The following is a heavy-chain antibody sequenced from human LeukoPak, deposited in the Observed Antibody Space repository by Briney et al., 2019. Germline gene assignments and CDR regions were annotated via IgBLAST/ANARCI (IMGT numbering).Heavy chain of an antibody. CDR3: ARARDGFYDY. V-gene: IGHV4-59*01. Sequence: PSETLSLTCTVSGGPISSYYWSWIRQPPGKGLEWIGYIYYSGSTNYNPSLKSRVTISVDTSKNQFSLKLSSVTAADTAVYYCARARDGFYDYWGQGTLVTVSS. D-gene: IGHD5-24*01. J-gene: IGHJ4*02. CDR2: IYYSGST. CDR1: GGPISSYY.